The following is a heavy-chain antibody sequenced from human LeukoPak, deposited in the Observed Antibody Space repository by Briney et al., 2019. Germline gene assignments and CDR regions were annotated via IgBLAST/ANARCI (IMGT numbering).Heavy chain of an antibody. CDR2: IIPIFGTV. Sequence: ASVKVSCKASGVTFRNSAFSWVRQAPGQGLEWMGGIIPIFGTVNYAQNFQARVTITTDEATSTAYMELSTLRSDDTAVYYCATWTXXHXYMDVWGKGTTVTVSS. CDR1: GVTFRNSA. D-gene: IGHD2-2*01. V-gene: IGHV1-69*05. J-gene: IGHJ6*04. CDR3: ATWTXXHXYMDV.